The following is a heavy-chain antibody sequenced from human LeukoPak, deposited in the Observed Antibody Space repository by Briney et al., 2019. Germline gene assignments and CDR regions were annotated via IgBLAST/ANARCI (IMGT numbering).Heavy chain of an antibody. CDR1: GFAFSTYS. CDR2: ITSTSSYI. D-gene: IGHD3-16*02. V-gene: IGHV3-21*01. CDR3: ARVAGGSHHFDY. J-gene: IGHJ4*02. Sequence: PGGSLRLSCAASGFAFSTYSMNWVRQAPGKGLEWVSSITSTSSYIYYADSVKGRFTISRDNAKNSLYLQMITLRAEGTAVYYCARVAGGSHHFDYWGQGTLVTVSS.